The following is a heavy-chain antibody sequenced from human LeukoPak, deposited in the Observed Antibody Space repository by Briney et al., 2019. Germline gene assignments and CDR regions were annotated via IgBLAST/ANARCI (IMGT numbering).Heavy chain of an antibody. CDR2: IWYDGSNK. Sequence: GSLRLSCAASGFTFSSYGMHWVRQAPGKGLEWVAVIWYDGSNKYYADSVKGRFTISRDNSKNTLYLQMNSLRAEDTAVYYCARDWEPYGSVDYWGQGTLVTVSS. J-gene: IGHJ4*02. CDR1: GFTFSSYG. CDR3: ARDWEPYGSVDY. V-gene: IGHV3-33*01. D-gene: IGHD3-10*01.